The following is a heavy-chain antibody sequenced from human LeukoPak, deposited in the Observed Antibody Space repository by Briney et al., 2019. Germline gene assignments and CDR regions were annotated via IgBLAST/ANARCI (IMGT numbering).Heavy chain of an antibody. J-gene: IGHJ4*02. V-gene: IGHV3-48*01. D-gene: IGHD4-17*01. CDR2: ISSSSSTI. CDR3: ARLYGDYYFDY. CDR1: GFTFSSYS. Sequence: GGSLRLSCAASGFTFSSYSMNWVRQAPGKGLEWVSYISSSSSTIYYADSVKGRFTISRDNAKNSLYLQMNSLRAEDTAVYYCARLYGDYYFDYWGQGTLVTVSS.